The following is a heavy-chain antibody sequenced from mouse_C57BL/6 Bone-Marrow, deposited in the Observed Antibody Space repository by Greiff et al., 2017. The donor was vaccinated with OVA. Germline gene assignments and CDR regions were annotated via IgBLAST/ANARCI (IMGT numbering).Heavy chain of an antibody. CDR2: ISDGGSYT. Sequence: EVQVVESGGGLVKPGGSLKLSCAASGFTFSSYAMSWVRQTPEKRLEWVATISDGGSYTYYPDNVKGRFTISRDNAKNNLYLPMSHLKSEDTTIDYCARGDPYYDYDVNWYFDVWGTGTTVTVSS. CDR3: ARGDPYYDYDVNWYFDV. J-gene: IGHJ1*03. V-gene: IGHV5-4*01. CDR1: GFTFSSYA. D-gene: IGHD2-4*01.